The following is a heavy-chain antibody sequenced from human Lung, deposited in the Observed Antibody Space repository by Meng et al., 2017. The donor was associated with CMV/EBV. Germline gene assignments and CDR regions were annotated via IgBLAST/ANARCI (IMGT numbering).Heavy chain of an antibody. Sequence: SETXSLXCPVSGCSVSSGRYYWSWIRQPPGKGLEWIGYVHYSGSTNYNPSLKSRVTISLNTSKNQFSLRLSSVTDADTAVYFCARFLDSWFYFDSWGQGTPVTVSS. CDR3: ARFLDSWFYFDS. CDR1: GCSVSSGRYY. CDR2: VHYSGST. D-gene: IGHD6-13*01. J-gene: IGHJ4*02. V-gene: IGHV4-61*01.